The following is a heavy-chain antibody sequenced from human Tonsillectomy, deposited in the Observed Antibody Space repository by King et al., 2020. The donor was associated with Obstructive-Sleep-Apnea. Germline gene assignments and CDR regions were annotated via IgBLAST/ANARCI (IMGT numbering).Heavy chain of an antibody. J-gene: IGHJ5*02. CDR2: IYWDDDK. CDR3: AHRRAAGGSGWLDP. CDR1: GFSLSISGVG. Sequence: ITLKDSGPTLVKPTQTLTLTCTFSGFSLSISGVGVGLIRQPPGKALEWLALIYWDDDKHYSPSLKSRLTITKDTSNNQLVLTMTNMDPVDTATYYCAHRRAAGGSGWLDPWGQGTLVTVSS. D-gene: IGHD6-13*01. V-gene: IGHV2-5*02.